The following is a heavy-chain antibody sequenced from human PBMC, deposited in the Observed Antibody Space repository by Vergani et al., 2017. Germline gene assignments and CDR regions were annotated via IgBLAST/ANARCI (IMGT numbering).Heavy chain of an antibody. V-gene: IGHV3-74*01. J-gene: IGHJ4*02. CDR3: ARVEPWNDGLIDY. CDR1: GFTFSSYW. D-gene: IGHD1-1*01. Sequence: EVQLVESGGGLVQPGGSLRLSCAASGFTFSSYWMHWVRQAPGKVLVWVSRINSDGSSTSYADSVKGRFTISRDNAKNTLYLQMNSLRAEDTAVYYCARVEPWNDGLIDYWGQGTLVTVSS. CDR2: INSDGSST.